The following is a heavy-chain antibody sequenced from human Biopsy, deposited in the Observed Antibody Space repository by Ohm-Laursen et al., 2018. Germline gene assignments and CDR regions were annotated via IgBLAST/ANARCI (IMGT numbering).Heavy chain of an antibody. CDR2: VSPAGAIT. J-gene: IGHJ2*01. Sequence: SVKVSCKASGYTFTGHSIHWMRQAPGQRLEWMGWVSPAGAITNYAQKFQGRVTMTRDTSMSTAYMELNRLRSDDTAVYYCARGGLNYWYFDLWGRGTLVTVSS. D-gene: IGHD1-26*01. V-gene: IGHV1-2*02. CDR3: ARGGLNYWYFDL. CDR1: GYTFTGHS.